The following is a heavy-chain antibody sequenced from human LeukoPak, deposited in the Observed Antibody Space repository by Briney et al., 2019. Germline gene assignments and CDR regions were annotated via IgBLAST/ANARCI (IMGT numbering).Heavy chain of an antibody. D-gene: IGHD5-24*01. J-gene: IGHJ4*02. CDR2: INPSGGST. CDR3: ARVYRGGYGIDY. CDR1: GYTFTSYY. Sequence: ASVEVSCKASGYTFTSYYMHWVRQAPGQGLEWMGIINPSGGSTSYAQKFQGRVTMTRDTSTSTVYMELSSLRSEDTAVYYCARVYRGGYGIDYWGQGTLVAVSS. V-gene: IGHV1-46*01.